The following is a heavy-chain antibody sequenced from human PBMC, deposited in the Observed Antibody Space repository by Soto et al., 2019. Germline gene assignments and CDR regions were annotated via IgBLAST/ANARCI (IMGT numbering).Heavy chain of an antibody. J-gene: IGHJ2*01. CDR1: GGSISSGDYY. Sequence: QVQLQESGTGLVKPSQTLSLTCTVSGGSISSGDYYWSWIRQPPGKGLEWIGYIYYSGSTYYNPCLKRRFTISVDASKYHLSLKLSSVSAADTAVYYCGGGYCSGGSCRVWYFDLWGRGTLVSASS. D-gene: IGHD2-15*01. CDR2: IYYSGST. CDR3: GGGYCSGGSCRVWYFDL. V-gene: IGHV4-30-4*01.